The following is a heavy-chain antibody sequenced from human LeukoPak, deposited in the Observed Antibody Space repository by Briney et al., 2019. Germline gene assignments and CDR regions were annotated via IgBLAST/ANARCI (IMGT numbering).Heavy chain of an antibody. CDR1: GYTFTGYY. D-gene: IGHD2-2*01. J-gene: IGHJ4*02. CDR2: INPNSGGT. CDR3: ARANLLYCSSTTCLFDY. V-gene: IGHV1-2*02. Sequence: ASVKVSCKASGYTFTGYYMHWVRQAPGQGFEWMGWINPNSGGTNYAQKFQGRVTMTRDTSISTAHMELSRLRSDDTAVYYCARANLLYCSSTTCLFDYWGQGTLVTVSS.